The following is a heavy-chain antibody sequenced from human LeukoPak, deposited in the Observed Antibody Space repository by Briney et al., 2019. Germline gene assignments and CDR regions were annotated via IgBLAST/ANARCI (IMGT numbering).Heavy chain of an antibody. V-gene: IGHV3-21*01. J-gene: IGHJ4*02. CDR1: GFTFSSYS. D-gene: IGHD1-26*01. CDR3: ARVRGSYYKRYFDY. Sequence: GGSLRLSCAASGFTFSSYSMNWGRQAPGKGLEWVSSISSSSSYIYYADSVKGRYTISRDNAKNSLYLQMNSLRAEDTAVYYCARVRGSYYKRYFDYWGQGTLVTVSS. CDR2: ISSSSSYI.